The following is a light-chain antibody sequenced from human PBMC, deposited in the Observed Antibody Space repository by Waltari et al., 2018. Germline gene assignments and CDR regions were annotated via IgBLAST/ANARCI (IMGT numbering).Light chain of an antibody. CDR3: AAWDDSRSGRVV. CDR1: SSTIGSNY. J-gene: IGLJ2*01. V-gene: IGLV1-47*01. Sequence: QSVLTQPPSASATPGQRVTISCSGGSSTIGSNYVYWYQPPPGTAPKLLIYRKTQRPSGVPDRFSGAKSGTSASLAISGRRSEDEADYYCAAWDDSRSGRVVFGGGTKLTVL. CDR2: RKT.